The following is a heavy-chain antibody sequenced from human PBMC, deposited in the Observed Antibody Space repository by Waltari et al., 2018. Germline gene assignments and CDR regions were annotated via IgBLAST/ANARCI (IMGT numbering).Heavy chain of an antibody. CDR2: ISHDGSND. CDR1: GLNFGSYS. J-gene: IGHJ4*02. CDR3: VRNGPEEYFDF. D-gene: IGHD2-8*01. Sequence: QVHLVGSGGGVVQPGRSLRLPCETSGLNFGSYSLHWVRQTPGKGLEWLALISHDGSNDFYADPLKGRFTIFRVNSNNTLYLQMNSLRSADTAIYYCVRNGPEEYFDFWGQGTLVTVSS. V-gene: IGHV3-30*04.